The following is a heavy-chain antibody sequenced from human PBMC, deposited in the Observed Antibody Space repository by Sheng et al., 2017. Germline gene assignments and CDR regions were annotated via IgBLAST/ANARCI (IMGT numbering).Heavy chain of an antibody. CDR3: TTVGY. J-gene: IGHJ4*02. V-gene: IGHV3-15*01. CDR2: IKSNTDGGTT. Sequence: EVQLVESGGGLVKPGGSLRLSCAASGFTFSNAWMSWVRQAPGKGLEWVGRIKSNTDGGTTDYAAPVKGRFTISRDDSKNTLYLQMNSLKTEDTAVYYCTTVGYWGQGTLVTVSS. CDR1: GFTFSNAW.